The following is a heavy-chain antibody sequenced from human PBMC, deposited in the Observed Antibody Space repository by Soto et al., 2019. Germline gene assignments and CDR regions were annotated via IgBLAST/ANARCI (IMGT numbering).Heavy chain of an antibody. Sequence: QITLKESGPTLVKPTQTLTLTCTFSGFSLTTGGVAVGWIRQPPGKALEWLALIYWDDDKRYSPSLKSRLSITKDTSKYQVGFTMTNMDPAATATYDGAHSECRGGDCYSRWYFGLWGRGTLVTVSS. CDR1: GFSLTTGGVA. D-gene: IGHD2-15*01. CDR3: AHSECRGGDCYSRWYFGL. CDR2: IYWDDDK. V-gene: IGHV2-5*02. J-gene: IGHJ2*01.